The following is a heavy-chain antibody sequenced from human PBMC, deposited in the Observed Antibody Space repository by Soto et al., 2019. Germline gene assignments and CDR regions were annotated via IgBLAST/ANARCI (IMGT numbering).Heavy chain of an antibody. Sequence: QVQLVESGGGVVQPGRPLRLSCAASGFPFSSYGMHWVRQAPGKGLEWVAVIWYDGSNKYYADSVKGRFTISRDNSKNTLYLQMNSLRAEDTAVYYCAAIAAAGTDEDYWGQGTLVTVSS. CDR2: IWYDGSNK. J-gene: IGHJ4*02. V-gene: IGHV3-33*01. CDR3: AAIAAAGTDEDY. CDR1: GFPFSSYG. D-gene: IGHD6-13*01.